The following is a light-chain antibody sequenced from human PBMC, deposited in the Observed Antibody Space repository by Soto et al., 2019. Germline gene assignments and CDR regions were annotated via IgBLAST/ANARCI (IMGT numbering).Light chain of an antibody. V-gene: IGLV1-44*01. J-gene: IGLJ2*01. Sequence: QSVLTPPPSASGTPGQRVTISCSGSSSNIGSNPVNWYQQLPGTAPKLLLYSNNQRPSGVPDRFSGSKSGTSASLAISGLQSEDEADYYCAAWDDSLNGRVVFGGGTKRTVL. CDR3: AAWDDSLNGRVV. CDR2: SNN. CDR1: SSNIGSNP.